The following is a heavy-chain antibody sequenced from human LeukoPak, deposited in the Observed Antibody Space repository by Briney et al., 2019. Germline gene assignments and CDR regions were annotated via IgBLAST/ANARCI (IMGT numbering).Heavy chain of an antibody. J-gene: IGHJ4*01. V-gene: IGHV1-18*01. D-gene: IGHD3-10*01. CDR1: GYTFTSYG. Sequence: GASVKVSCKASGYTFTSYGISWVRQAPGQGLEWMGWISAYNGNTNYAQKLQGRVTITTDTSTSTAYMELRSLRSDDTAVYYCSTGHRSVSYSPIDYWGQGTLVTVSS. CDR2: ISAYNGNT. CDR3: STGHRSVSYSPIDY.